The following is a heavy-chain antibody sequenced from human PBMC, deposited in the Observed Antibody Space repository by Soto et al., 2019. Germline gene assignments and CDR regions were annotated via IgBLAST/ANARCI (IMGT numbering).Heavy chain of an antibody. CDR1: GGSISSSSYY. CDR3: ARQEYCDE. J-gene: IGHJ4*02. CDR2: IYYSGST. V-gene: IGHV4-39*01. Sequence: SETLSLTCTVSGGSISSSSYYWGWIRQPPGKGLEWIGSIYYSGSTYYNPSLKSRVTISVDTSKNQFSLKLSSVTAADTAVYYCARQEYCDEWGQGTLVTVSS.